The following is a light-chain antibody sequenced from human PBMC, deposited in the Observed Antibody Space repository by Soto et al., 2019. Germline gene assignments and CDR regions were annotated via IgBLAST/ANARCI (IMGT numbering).Light chain of an antibody. Sequence: DIQLTQSPSFLSASVGDRVTITCRASQGISSYLAWYQQKPGKAPKLLIYAASTLQSGVPSRFSGSGSGTEFTLTVSSLQPDDFATYYCQQYYSYWTFGQGTKVEIK. CDR1: QGISSY. J-gene: IGKJ1*01. V-gene: IGKV1-9*01. CDR2: AAS. CDR3: QQYYSYWT.